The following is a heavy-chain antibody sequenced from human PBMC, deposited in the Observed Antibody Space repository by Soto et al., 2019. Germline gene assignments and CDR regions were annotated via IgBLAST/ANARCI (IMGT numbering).Heavy chain of an antibody. CDR2: IYYSGST. D-gene: IGHD5-12*01. CDR3: ASAPSSDSGYDRTYYYYGMDV. Sequence: SETLSLTCTVSGGSISSGGYYWSWIRRHPGKGLEWIGYIYYSGSTYYNPSLKSRVTISVDTSKNQFSLKLSSVTAADTAVYYCASAPSSDSGYDRTYYYYGMDVWGQGTTVTVSS. CDR1: GGSISSGGYY. J-gene: IGHJ6*02. V-gene: IGHV4-31*03.